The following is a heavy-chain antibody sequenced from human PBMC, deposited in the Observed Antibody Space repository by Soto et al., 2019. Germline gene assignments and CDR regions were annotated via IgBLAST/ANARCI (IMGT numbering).Heavy chain of an antibody. CDR2: IYYSGST. J-gene: IGHJ6*02. V-gene: IGHV4-31*03. CDR1: GGSISSGGYY. CDR3: AREDDGGDSLDV. Sequence: SETLSLTCTVSGGSISSGGYYWSWIRQHPGKGLEWIGYIYYSGSTYYNPSLKSRVTISVDTSKNQFSLKLSSVTAADTAVYFCAREDDGGDSLDVWGQGTTVNVSS. D-gene: IGHD2-21*02.